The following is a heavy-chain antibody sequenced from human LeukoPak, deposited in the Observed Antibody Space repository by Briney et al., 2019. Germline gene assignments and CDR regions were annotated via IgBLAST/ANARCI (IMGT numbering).Heavy chain of an antibody. CDR3: ASVAAGYYYYMDV. J-gene: IGHJ6*03. V-gene: IGHV4-34*01. D-gene: IGHD6-13*01. CDR1: GESFSGYY. CDR2: INHSGST. Sequence: PSETLSLTCAVYGESFSGYYWSWIRQPPGKGLEWIGEINHSGSTNYNPSLKSRVTISVDTSKNQFSLKLSSVTAADTAVYYCASVAAGYYYYMDVWDKGTTVTVSS.